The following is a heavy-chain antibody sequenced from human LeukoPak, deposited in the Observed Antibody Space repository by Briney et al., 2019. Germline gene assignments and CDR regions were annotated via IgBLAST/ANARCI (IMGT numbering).Heavy chain of an antibody. J-gene: IGHJ4*02. CDR3: ARELMSPGHDY. V-gene: IGHV1-69*04. CDR1: GGTFSSYA. Sequence: SVKVSCKASGGTFSSYAISWVRQAPGQGLEWMGRIIPILGIANYAQKFQGRVTITTDESTSTAYMELSSLRSEDTAVYYCARELMSPGHDYWGQGTLVAVSS. CDR2: IIPILGIA.